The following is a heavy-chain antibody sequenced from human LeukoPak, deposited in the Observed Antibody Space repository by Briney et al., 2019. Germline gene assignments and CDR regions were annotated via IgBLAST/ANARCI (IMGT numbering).Heavy chain of an antibody. Sequence: GSLRLSCAASGFSFSSYAMSWVRQAPGTGLEWVSSISASGTYTYSADSVKGRFSISRDNSKNTLYLTINNLRAEDTAVYYCAKPPHGGENYFYYMDVWGKGTTVTVSS. D-gene: IGHD4-23*01. CDR2: ISASGTYT. J-gene: IGHJ6*03. V-gene: IGHV3-23*01. CDR3: AKPPHGGENYFYYMDV. CDR1: GFSFSSYA.